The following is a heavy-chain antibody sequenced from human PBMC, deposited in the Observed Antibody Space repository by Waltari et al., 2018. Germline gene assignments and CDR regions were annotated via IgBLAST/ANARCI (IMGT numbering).Heavy chain of an antibody. D-gene: IGHD3-10*01. J-gene: IGHJ2*01. CDR1: GGSISSSSYY. Sequence: QLQLQESGPGLVKPSETLSLTCTVSGGSISSSSYYWGWIRQPPGKGLEWIGSIYYSGSTYDNPSLKSRVTISVDTSKNQFSLKLSSVTTADTAVYYCARVGNYYGSGSQNGYFDLWGRGTLVTVSS. CDR3: ARVGNYYGSGSQNGYFDL. CDR2: IYYSGST. V-gene: IGHV4-39*07.